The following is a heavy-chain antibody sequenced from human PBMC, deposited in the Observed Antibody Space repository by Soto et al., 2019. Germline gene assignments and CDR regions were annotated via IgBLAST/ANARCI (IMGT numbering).Heavy chain of an antibody. V-gene: IGHV1-18*01. CDR1: GYTFTSYG. CDR3: ARDTDRYYYGSGSYYKGYYFDY. J-gene: IGHJ4*02. Sequence: ASVKVACKASGYTFTSYGISWVRQAPGQGLEWMGWISAYNGNTNYAQKLQGRVTMTTDTSTSTAYMELRSLRSDDTAVYYCARDTDRYYYGSGSYYKGYYFDYWGQGTLVTVSS. CDR2: ISAYNGNT. D-gene: IGHD3-10*01.